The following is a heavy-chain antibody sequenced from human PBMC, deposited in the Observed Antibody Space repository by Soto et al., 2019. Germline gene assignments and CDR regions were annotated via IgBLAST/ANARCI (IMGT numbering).Heavy chain of an antibody. CDR1: NASISSRKW. CDR3: ASKFGELLADAFDI. CDR2: IYHSGSI. D-gene: IGHD3-10*01. J-gene: IGHJ3*02. Sequence: QVQLQESGPGLVKPSGTLSLTCTVSNASISSRKWWTWVRQTPGKGLEWIGEIYHSGSINHNPSLKSRVTMSVDKSNNHFSLKMTSVTAAETAVYYCASKFGELLADAFDIWGQGTVVTVSS. V-gene: IGHV4-4*02.